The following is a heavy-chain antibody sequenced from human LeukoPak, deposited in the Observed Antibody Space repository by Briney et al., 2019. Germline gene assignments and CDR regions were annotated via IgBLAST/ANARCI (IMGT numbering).Heavy chain of an antibody. D-gene: IGHD3-10*01. Sequence: GGSLRLSCAASGYSFSSYWMHWVRQVPGKGLVWVSRIDNYGRTTDCADSVKGRFTISRDNVQNTLYLQMNSLNAEDTAVYYCARDVAGAGSFWGQGTLVTVSS. J-gene: IGHJ4*02. CDR3: ARDVAGAGSF. CDR2: IDNYGRTT. V-gene: IGHV3-74*01. CDR1: GYSFSSYW.